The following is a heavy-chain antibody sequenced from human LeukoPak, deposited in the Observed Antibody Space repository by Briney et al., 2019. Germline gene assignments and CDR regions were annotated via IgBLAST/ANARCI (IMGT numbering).Heavy chain of an antibody. Sequence: ASVKVSCKASGYTFTSYGINWVRQAPGQGLEWVGWISAYNGNTNYAQKLQGRVTMTTDTSTSTAYMELRSLRSDDTAVYYCARDLDQYSGRYGGFGHDFWGQGTLVTVSS. CDR3: ARDLDQYSGRYGGFGHDF. J-gene: IGHJ4*02. CDR2: ISAYNGNT. V-gene: IGHV1-18*01. CDR1: GYTFTSYG. D-gene: IGHD1-26*01.